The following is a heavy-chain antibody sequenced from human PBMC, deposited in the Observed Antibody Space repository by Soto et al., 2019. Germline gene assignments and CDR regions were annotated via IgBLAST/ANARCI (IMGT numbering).Heavy chain of an antibody. Sequence: QVQLVQSGAEVKKPGSSVKVSCKASGGTFSSYAISWVRQAPGQGLEWMGGIIPIFGTANYAQKFQGRVTITADEATSTAYMELSSLRSEDTAVYYCAREGPLYSSPPGRFDPWGQGTLVTVSS. CDR1: GGTFSSYA. J-gene: IGHJ5*02. V-gene: IGHV1-69*01. D-gene: IGHD6-13*01. CDR3: AREGPLYSSPPGRFDP. CDR2: IIPIFGTA.